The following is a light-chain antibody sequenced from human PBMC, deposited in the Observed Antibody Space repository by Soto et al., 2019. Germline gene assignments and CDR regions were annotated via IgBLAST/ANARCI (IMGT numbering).Light chain of an antibody. CDR1: SSNIGAGYD. J-gene: IGLJ1*01. CDR3: SLYTSSSTYV. V-gene: IGLV1-40*01. Sequence: QSVLTQPPSVSGAPGQRVTISCTGSSSNIGAGYDVHWYQQPPGTAPKVMIYEVSNRPSGVPDRFSGSKSGNTASLTISGLQAEDEADYYCSLYTSSSTYVFGTGTKV. CDR2: EVS.